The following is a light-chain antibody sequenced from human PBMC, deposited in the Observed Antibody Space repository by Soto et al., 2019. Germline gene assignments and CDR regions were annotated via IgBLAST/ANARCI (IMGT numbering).Light chain of an antibody. CDR3: VAWDDSLNGLV. J-gene: IGLJ1*01. V-gene: IGLV1-44*01. CDR1: RSNIGSNT. Sequence: QSVLTQPPSASGTPGQRVTISCSGSRSNIGSNTVNWYQQLPGTAPKLLIYTNNQRPSGVPDRFSGSKSGTSASLAISGLQSEDEADYYCVAWDDSLNGLVFGPGTKLTVL. CDR2: TNN.